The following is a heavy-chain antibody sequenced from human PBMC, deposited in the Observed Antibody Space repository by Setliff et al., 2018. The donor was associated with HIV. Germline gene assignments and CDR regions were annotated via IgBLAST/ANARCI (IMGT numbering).Heavy chain of an antibody. CDR1: GYTFTDFY. J-gene: IGHJ5*02. D-gene: IGHD5-12*01. CDR2: INPKSGVA. CDR3: ARAHFLVAMTRNWFDP. V-gene: IGHV1-2*06. Sequence: GASVKVSCKASGYTFTDFYIHWVRQAPGQGLEWIGRINPKSGVADYLKKFQGRVTMTTDTSTNTAHMELIRPRFDDTAVYYCARAHFLVAMTRNWFDPWGQGTLVT.